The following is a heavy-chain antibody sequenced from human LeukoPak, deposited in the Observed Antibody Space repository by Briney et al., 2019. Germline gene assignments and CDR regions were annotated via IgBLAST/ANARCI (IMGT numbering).Heavy chain of an antibody. D-gene: IGHD3-10*01. V-gene: IGHV4-61*02. CDR3: AILRDNWFDP. J-gene: IGHJ5*02. CDR2: IYTSGST. CDR1: GGSISSGSYY. Sequence: SETLSLTCTVSGGSISSGSYYWSWIRQPAGKGLEWIGRIYTSGSTNYNPSLKSRVTISVDTSKNQFSLKLSSVTAADTAVYYCAILRDNWFDPWGQGTLVTVSS.